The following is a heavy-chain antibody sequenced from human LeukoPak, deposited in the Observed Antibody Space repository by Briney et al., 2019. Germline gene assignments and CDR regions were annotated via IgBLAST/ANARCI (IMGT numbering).Heavy chain of an antibody. J-gene: IGHJ4*02. CDR3: ARRLDYYDSSGYYPMSDY. V-gene: IGHV1-8*02. Sequence: GASVKVSCKASGYTFTGYYIHWVRQAPGQGLEWMGWINPNSGNTGYAQKFQGRVTMTRNTSISTAYMELSSLRSEDTAVYYCARRLDYYDSSGYYPMSDYWGQGTLVTVSS. CDR2: INPNSGNT. CDR1: GYTFTGYY. D-gene: IGHD3-22*01.